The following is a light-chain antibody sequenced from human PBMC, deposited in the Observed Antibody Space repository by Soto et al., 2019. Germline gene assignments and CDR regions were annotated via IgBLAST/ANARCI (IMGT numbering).Light chain of an antibody. Sequence: QSALTQPPSASRTPGQRVTISCAGSNSNIGSNTVNWYQQLPGTAPKLLIYYDNLRPSGVPDRISGSKSGTSASLAISGLQSDDEADYYCAAWDDSLNGRVFGTGTKVTVL. CDR1: NSNIGSNT. J-gene: IGLJ1*01. V-gene: IGLV1-44*01. CDR3: AAWDDSLNGRV. CDR2: YDN.